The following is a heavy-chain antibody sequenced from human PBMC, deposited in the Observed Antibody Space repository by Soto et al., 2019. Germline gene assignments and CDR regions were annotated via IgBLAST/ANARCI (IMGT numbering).Heavy chain of an antibody. D-gene: IGHD1-26*01. Sequence: GGSLRLSCAASGFTFSSYGMHWVRQAPGKGLEWVAVIWYDGSNKYYADSVKGRFNIYRDKSKNTLYLQMNSLSTEDTAVYYCARDRSLGSIVGATGYYYYGKDVCRQVPTVNISP. CDR3: ARDRSLGSIVGATGYYYYGKDV. CDR1: GFTFSSYG. CDR2: IWYDGSNK. J-gene: IGHJ6*01. V-gene: IGHV3-33*01.